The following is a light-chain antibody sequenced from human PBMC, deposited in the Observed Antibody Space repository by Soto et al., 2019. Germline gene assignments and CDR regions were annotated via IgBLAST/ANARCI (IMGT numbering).Light chain of an antibody. Sequence: EIVLPPTPLALTVAPGHPASISCTSSDSLLHSDGKTYLYWYLQKPGQPPHLLIYELSNRFSGVPDKFSGSGSGTDFTLKISRVEAEDVGVYYCTQSIQVPITFGQGTRMEIK. CDR1: DSLLHSDGKTY. J-gene: IGKJ5*01. CDR3: TQSIQVPIT. CDR2: ELS. V-gene: IGKV2D-29*01.